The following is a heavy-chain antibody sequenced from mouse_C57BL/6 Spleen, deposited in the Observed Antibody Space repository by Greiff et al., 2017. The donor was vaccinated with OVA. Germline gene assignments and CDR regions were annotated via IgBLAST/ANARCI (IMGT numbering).Heavy chain of an antibody. D-gene: IGHD3-3*01. J-gene: IGHJ2*01. CDR2: IHPNSGST. V-gene: IGHV1-64*01. CDR1: GYTFTSYW. CDR3: ARAGTRGDYFDY. Sequence: VQLQQPGAELVKPGASVKLSCKASGYTFTSYWMHWVKQRPGQGLEWIGMIHPNSGSTNYNEKFKSKATLTVDKSSSTAYMQLSSLTSEDSAVYYCARAGTRGDYFDYWGQGTTLTVSS.